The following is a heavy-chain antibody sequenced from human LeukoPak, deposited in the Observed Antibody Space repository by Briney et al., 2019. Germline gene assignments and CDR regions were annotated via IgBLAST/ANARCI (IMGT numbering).Heavy chain of an antibody. CDR1: GGSISSSSYY. CDR2: IYYSGST. Sequence: PSETLSLTCTVSGGSISSSSYYWGWIRQAPGKGLEWIGSIYYSGSTYYNPSLKSRVTISVDTSKNQFSLKLSSVTAADTAMYYCVKSGGYGLIDYWGQGTLVTVSS. J-gene: IGHJ4*02. D-gene: IGHD6-19*01. CDR3: VKSGGYGLIDY. V-gene: IGHV4-39*01.